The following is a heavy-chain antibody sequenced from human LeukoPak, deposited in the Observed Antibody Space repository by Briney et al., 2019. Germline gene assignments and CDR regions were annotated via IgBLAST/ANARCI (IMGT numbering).Heavy chain of an antibody. Sequence: GGSLRLSCAASGFTFSSYSMNWVRQAPGKGLEWVSYISSSSSTIYYADSVKGRFTISRDNAKNSLYLQMNSLRAEDTAVYYCARDESLAAARIRRDFDYWGQGTLVTVSS. D-gene: IGHD6-13*01. CDR2: ISSSSSTI. CDR1: GFTFSSYS. J-gene: IGHJ4*02. V-gene: IGHV3-48*04. CDR3: ARDESLAAARIRRDFDY.